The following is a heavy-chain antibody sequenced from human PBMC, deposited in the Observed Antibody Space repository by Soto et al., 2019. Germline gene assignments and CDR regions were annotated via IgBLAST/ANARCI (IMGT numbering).Heavy chain of an antibody. CDR2: IYYSGST. V-gene: IGHV4-30-4*01. CDR3: ARERGYGGGDGYLDAFDI. D-gene: IGHD2-21*02. Sequence: QVQLQESGPGLVKHSQTLSLTCTVSGGSISSGDYYWSWLRQPPGRGLEWIGYIYYSGSTYYNPSLKSRVTISEDTSKNQLSLKLSTVTAADTAVYYWARERGYGGGDGYLDAFDIWGQGTMVTVSS. CDR1: GGSISSGDYY. J-gene: IGHJ3*02.